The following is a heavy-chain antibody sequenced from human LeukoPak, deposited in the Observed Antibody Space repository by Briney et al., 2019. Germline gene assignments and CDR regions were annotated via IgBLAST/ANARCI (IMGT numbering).Heavy chain of an antibody. CDR1: GFTFSSYS. D-gene: IGHD4-17*01. Sequence: PGGSLRLSCAASGFTFSSYSMNWVRQAPGKGLEWVSSISSSSSYIYYADSVKGRFTISRDNAKNSLYLQMNSLRAEDTAVYYCARVDYGDPPYYFDYWGQGTLVTVSS. CDR2: ISSSSSYI. CDR3: ARVDYGDPPYYFDY. J-gene: IGHJ4*02. V-gene: IGHV3-21*01.